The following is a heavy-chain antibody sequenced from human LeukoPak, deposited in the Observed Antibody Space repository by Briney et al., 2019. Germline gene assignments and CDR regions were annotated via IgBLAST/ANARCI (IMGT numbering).Heavy chain of an antibody. D-gene: IGHD3-10*01. CDR3: ARLNVVRGLYYFDY. J-gene: IGHJ4*02. CDR1: GYTFTDYY. CDR2: INPNSGGT. Sequence: ASVKVSCKASGYTFTDYYIHWVRQAPGQGLEWMGWINPNSGGTDYAQKFQGRGTMTRDTSISTAYMELRRVRADDTAVYYCARLNVVRGLYYFDYWGQGTLVTVSS. V-gene: IGHV1-2*02.